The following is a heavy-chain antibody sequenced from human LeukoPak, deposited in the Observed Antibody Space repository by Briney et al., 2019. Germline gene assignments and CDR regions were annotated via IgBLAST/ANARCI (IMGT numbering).Heavy chain of an antibody. J-gene: IGHJ5*02. CDR1: GGSISSGDYY. Sequence: SQTLSLTCTVSGGSISSGDYYWSWIRQPPGKGLEWIGYIYYSGSTYYNPSLKSRVTISVDTSKNQFSLKLSSVTAADTAVYYCAISGSYGGWFDPWGQGTLVTVSS. CDR2: IYYSGST. CDR3: AISGSYGGWFDP. D-gene: IGHD1-26*01. V-gene: IGHV4-30-4*08.